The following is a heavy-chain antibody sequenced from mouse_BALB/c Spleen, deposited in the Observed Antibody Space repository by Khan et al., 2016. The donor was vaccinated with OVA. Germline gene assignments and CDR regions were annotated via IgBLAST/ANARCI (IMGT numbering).Heavy chain of an antibody. Sequence: EVQLQESGPELVKPGASVKISCTASGYSFTGYFMNWVMQSHGKSLEWIGRINPHIGEAFYNQKFKGKATLTVDESSSTAHMELRSLASEDSAVYYCARKNGSDLDYWGQGTTLTVSS. D-gene: IGHD1-1*01. CDR1: GYSFTGYF. J-gene: IGHJ2*01. CDR3: ARKNGSDLDY. CDR2: INPHIGEA. V-gene: IGHV1-20*02.